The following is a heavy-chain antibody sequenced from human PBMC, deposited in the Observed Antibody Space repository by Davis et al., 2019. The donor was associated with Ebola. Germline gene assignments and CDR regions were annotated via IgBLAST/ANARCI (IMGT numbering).Heavy chain of an antibody. Sequence: GESLKISCAASGFTFSSYGMHWVRQAPGKGLEWVAVIWYDGSNKYYADSVKGRFTISRDNSKNTLYLQMNSLRAEDTAVYYCARGEYSSGWYYFDYWGQGTLVTVFS. J-gene: IGHJ4*02. D-gene: IGHD6-19*01. V-gene: IGHV3-33*01. CDR3: ARGEYSSGWYYFDY. CDR1: GFTFSSYG. CDR2: IWYDGSNK.